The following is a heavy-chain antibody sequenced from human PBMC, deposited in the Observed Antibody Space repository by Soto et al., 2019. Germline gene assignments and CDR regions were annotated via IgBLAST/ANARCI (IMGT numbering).Heavy chain of an antibody. CDR3: AKDLGVGATQGAFDI. CDR1: GFTFSSYG. D-gene: IGHD1-26*01. J-gene: IGHJ3*02. V-gene: IGHV3-30*18. CDR2: ISYDGSNK. Sequence: QVQLVESGGGVVQPGRSLRLSCAASGFTFSSYGMHWVRQAPGKGLEWVAVISYDGSNKYYADSVKGRFTISRDNSKNTLYLQMNSLRAEDTAVYYCAKDLGVGATQGAFDIWGQGTMVTVSS.